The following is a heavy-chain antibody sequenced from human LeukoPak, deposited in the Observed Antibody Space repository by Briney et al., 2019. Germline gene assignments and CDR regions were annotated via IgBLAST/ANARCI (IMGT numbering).Heavy chain of an antibody. CDR3: ARRFVVITSENYFDY. V-gene: IGHV4-59*08. CDR1: GGSISTYY. D-gene: IGHD3-10*01. CDR2: IYYSGAT. Sequence: SETLSLTCTVSGGSISTYYWSWIRQPPGKGMEWIGHIYYSGATNYNPSLKSRVTISVDTSKNQFSLKLNSVTAADTAVYYCARRFVVITSENYFDYWGQGTLVTVSS. J-gene: IGHJ4*02.